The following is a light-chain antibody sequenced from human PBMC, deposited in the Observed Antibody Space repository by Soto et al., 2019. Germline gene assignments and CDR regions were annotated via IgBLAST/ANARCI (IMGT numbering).Light chain of an antibody. CDR2: KSS. CDR1: QSISNW. J-gene: IGKJ1*01. CDR3: KQYSDNWT. V-gene: IGKV1-5*03. Sequence: DIKMTQSPSTLSASVGDRVTITWLASQSISNWLSWYQKKPGTAPNLLIYKSSTLQSGVPSKFSGSGSGTEFTIASSSLQPHDSETYHCKQYSDNWTFGQGNKVA.